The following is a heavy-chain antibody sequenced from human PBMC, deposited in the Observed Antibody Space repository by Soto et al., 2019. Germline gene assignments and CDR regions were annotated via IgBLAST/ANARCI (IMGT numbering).Heavy chain of an antibody. J-gene: IGHJ4*02. V-gene: IGHV1-58*01. CDR2: IVVGSGNT. D-gene: IGHD6-19*01. Sequence: SVKVSCKASGFTFTHSAVQWVRQARGQRLEWIGWIVVGSGNTNYAQKFQERVTITRDMSTSTAYMELSSLRSEDTAMYYCAAGSGFSSRPDYWGQGTLVTVSS. CDR1: GFTFTHSA. CDR3: AAGSGFSSRPDY.